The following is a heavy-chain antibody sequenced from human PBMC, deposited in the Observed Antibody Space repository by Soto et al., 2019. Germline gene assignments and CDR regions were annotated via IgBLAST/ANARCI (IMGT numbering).Heavy chain of an antibody. CDR2: IYYSGST. V-gene: IGHV4-39*01. J-gene: IGHJ5*02. CDR1: GGSISSSSYY. D-gene: IGHD3-22*01. CDR3: ARRRSKTYYYDSSGYYSNWFDP. Sequence: SETLSLTCTVSGGSISSSSYYWGWIRQPPGKGLEWIGSIYYSGSTYYNPSLKSRVTISVDTSKNQFSLKLSSMTAADTAVYYCARRRSKTYYYDSSGYYSNWFDPWGQGTLVTVS.